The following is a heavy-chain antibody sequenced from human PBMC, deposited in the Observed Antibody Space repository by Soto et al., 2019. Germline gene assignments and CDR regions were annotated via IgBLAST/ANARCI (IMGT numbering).Heavy chain of an antibody. Sequence: LGESLKISCKGSGSSFTSYWLGWVRQIPGQRPEWMGLIDPGDSHTCHSPSFKGHVTISADKSINTAYLQWRSMEVSDTAMYYGKRLIAPVAARPSWGQGTLVTVSS. V-gene: IGHV5-51*01. J-gene: IGHJ4*02. CDR1: GSSFTSYW. CDR3: KRLIAPVAARPS. CDR2: IDPGDSHT. D-gene: IGHD2-15*01.